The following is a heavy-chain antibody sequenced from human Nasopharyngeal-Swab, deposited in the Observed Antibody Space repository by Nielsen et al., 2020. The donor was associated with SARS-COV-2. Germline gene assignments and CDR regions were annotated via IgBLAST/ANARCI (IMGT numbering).Heavy chain of an antibody. V-gene: IGHV3-9*01. J-gene: IGHJ3*02. D-gene: IGHD2-8*01. CDR1: GFTFADYA. CDR3: AKSYAGDAFDI. CDR2: ISWNSGSI. Sequence: LKISCAASGFTFADYAMHWVRQAPGKGLEWVSGISWNSGSIGYADSVKGRFTISRDNAKNSLYLQMNSLRAEDTALYYCAKSYAGDAFDIWGQGTIVTVSS.